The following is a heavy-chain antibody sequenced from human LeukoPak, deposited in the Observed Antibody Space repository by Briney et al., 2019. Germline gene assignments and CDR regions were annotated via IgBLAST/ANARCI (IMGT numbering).Heavy chain of an antibody. Sequence: ASVKVSCKASGYTFTSYGISWVRQAPGQGLEWMGWISAYNGNTNSAQKLQGRVTMTTDTSTSTAYMELRSLRSDDTAVYYCARKMATTGETDYWGQGTLVTVSS. D-gene: IGHD5-24*01. V-gene: IGHV1-18*01. J-gene: IGHJ4*02. CDR1: GYTFTSYG. CDR3: ARKMATTGETDY. CDR2: ISAYNGNT.